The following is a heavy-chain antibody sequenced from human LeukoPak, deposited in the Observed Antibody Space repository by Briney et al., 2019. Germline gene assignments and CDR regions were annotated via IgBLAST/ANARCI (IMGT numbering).Heavy chain of an antibody. J-gene: IGHJ4*02. CDR3: ARIHRYCSGGACYVLDN. CDR2: IYHSAST. D-gene: IGHD2-15*01. Sequence: PSGTLSLTCAVSGVSISSDNWWGWVRQPPGKGLEWIGEIYHSASTNYNPSLKSRVTVSVDKSKNQFSLKLSSVTAADTAVYYCARIHRYCSGGACYVLDNWGQGTLVAVSS. V-gene: IGHV4-4*02. CDR1: GVSISSDNW.